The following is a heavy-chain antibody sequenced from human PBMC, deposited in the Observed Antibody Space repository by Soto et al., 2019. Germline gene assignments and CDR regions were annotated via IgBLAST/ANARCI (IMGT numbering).Heavy chain of an antibody. J-gene: IGHJ3*02. V-gene: IGHV4-59*01. D-gene: IGHD6-6*01. Sequence: SETLSLTCTVSGGSISSYYWSWIRQPPGKGLEWIGYIYYSGSTNYNPSLKSRVTISVDTSKNQFSLKLSSVTAADTAVYYCASWIAARPYAFDIWGQGTMVTVSS. CDR3: ASWIAARPYAFDI. CDR2: IYYSGST. CDR1: GGSISSYY.